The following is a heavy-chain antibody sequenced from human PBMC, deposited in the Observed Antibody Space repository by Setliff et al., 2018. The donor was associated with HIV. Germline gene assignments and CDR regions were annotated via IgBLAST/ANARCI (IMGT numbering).Heavy chain of an antibody. D-gene: IGHD4-17*01. CDR3: VKGAPDYDTNPFYYYFYMHV. Sequence: PGGSLRLSCAASGFSFSNFAMSWVRQAPGKGLELVSAIYGGGSYTYYADSVKGRFTISRDNSQNTLYLQMNGLRFEDAAVYYCVKGAPDYDTNPFYYYFYMHVWGKGTTVTVSS. CDR2: IYGGGSYT. CDR1: GFSFSNFA. V-gene: IGHV3-23*03. J-gene: IGHJ6*03.